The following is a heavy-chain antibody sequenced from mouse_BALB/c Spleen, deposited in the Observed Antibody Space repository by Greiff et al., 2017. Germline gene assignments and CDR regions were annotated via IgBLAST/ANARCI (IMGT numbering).Heavy chain of an antibody. J-gene: IGHJ3*01. CDR2: INPYNDGT. V-gene: IGHV1-14*01. CDR3: ARERAYDYAAWFAY. CDR1: GYTFTSYV. Sequence: EVQGVESGPELVKPGASVKMSCKASGYTFTSYVMHWVKQKPGQGLEWIGYINPYNDGTKYNEKFKGKATLTSDKSSSTAYMELSSLTSEDSAVYYCARERAYDYAAWFAYWGQGTLVTVSA. D-gene: IGHD2-4*01.